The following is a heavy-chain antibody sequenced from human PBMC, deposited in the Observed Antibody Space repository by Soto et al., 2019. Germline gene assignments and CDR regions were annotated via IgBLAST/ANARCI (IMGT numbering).Heavy chain of an antibody. J-gene: IGHJ4*02. CDR2: ISAYKGNT. CDR1: GYTFTNYG. D-gene: IGHD3-10*01. Sequence: ASVKVSCKAAGYTFTNYGISWVRQAPGQGLEWMGWISAYKGNTNYAQKFQGRVTMTTDTSTSTAYMELRSLRSDDTAIYYCARDLDGSGSYYTDYWGQGTLVTVSS. V-gene: IGHV1-18*01. CDR3: ARDLDGSGSYYTDY.